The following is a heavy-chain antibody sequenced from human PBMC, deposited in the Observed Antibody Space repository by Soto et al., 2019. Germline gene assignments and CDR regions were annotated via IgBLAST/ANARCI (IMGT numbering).Heavy chain of an antibody. CDR2: IIPIFGTT. CDR3: ARGLYCGGGCYSHFDY. J-gene: IGHJ4*02. Sequence: VQPVQSGAEVKKPGSSVKVSCKASGGTFSNYPFIWVRQAPGQGLDWMGGIIPIFGTTDYGQRFQGRVTITADESTNTAYMELSSLRSGDTAMYYCARGLYCGGGCYSHFDYWGQGTLVTVSS. CDR1: GGTFSNYP. V-gene: IGHV1-69*01. D-gene: IGHD2-21*02.